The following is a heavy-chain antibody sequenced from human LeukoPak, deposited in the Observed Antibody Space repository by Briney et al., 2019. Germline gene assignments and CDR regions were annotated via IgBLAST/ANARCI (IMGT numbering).Heavy chain of an antibody. CDR2: INTDGSST. CDR3: ARKGVVVAATPLYYYYMDV. CDR1: GFTFSSYW. J-gene: IGHJ6*03. D-gene: IGHD2-15*01. V-gene: IGHV3-74*01. Sequence: PGGSLRLSCAASGFTFSSYWMHWVRQAPGKGLVWVSRINTDGSSTSYADSVKGRFTISRDNAKNTLYLQMNSLRAEDTAVYYCARKGVVVAATPLYYYYMDVWGKGTTVTVSS.